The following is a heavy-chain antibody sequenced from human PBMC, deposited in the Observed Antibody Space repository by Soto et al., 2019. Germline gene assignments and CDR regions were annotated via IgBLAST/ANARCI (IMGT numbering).Heavy chain of an antibody. CDR2: IWYDGSNK. Sequence: QVQLVESGGGVVQPGRSLRLSCAASGFTFSSYGMHWVRQAPGKGLEWVAVIWYDGSNKYYADSVKGRFTISRDNSKNTLYLQMTSLRAEDTAVYYCARKGHCSGGSCYHYYYSVMDVWGQGTTVTVSS. CDR3: ARKGHCSGGSCYHYYYSVMDV. V-gene: IGHV3-33*01. D-gene: IGHD2-15*01. J-gene: IGHJ6*02. CDR1: GFTFSSYG.